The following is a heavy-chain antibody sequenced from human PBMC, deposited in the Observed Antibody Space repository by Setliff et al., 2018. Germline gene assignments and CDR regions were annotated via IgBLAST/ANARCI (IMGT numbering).Heavy chain of an antibody. D-gene: IGHD2-2*03. CDR3: VRQGLDRRTRWWFDP. CDR1: GGSISSSSYY. J-gene: IGHJ5*02. Sequence: SETLSLTCTVSGGSISSSSYYWGWIRQPPGKGLEYIGSIYYSGSTYYNASLKSRVTISVDTSKNQSSLKLSSVTAADTAVYYCVRQGLDRRTRWWFDPWGQGTLVTVSS. CDR2: IYYSGST. V-gene: IGHV4-39*01.